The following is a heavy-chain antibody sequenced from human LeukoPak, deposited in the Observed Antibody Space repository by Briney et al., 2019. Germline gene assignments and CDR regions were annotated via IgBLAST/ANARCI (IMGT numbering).Heavy chain of an antibody. Sequence: ASVKVSCKASGYTFTTFGISWVRQAPGQGLEWMGWISGGNGVTDYAQRFQGRVTLTTDTSTSTAYMELTSLRSDDTALYYCARDVGINRFDYWGQGTLVTVSS. J-gene: IGHJ4*02. V-gene: IGHV1-18*01. CDR3: ARDVGINRFDY. D-gene: IGHD7-27*01. CDR2: ISGGNGVT. CDR1: GYTFTTFG.